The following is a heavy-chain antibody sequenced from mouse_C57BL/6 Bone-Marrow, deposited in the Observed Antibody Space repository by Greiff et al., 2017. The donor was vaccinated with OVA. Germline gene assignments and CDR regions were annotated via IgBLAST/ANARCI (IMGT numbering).Heavy chain of an antibody. V-gene: IGHV1-9*01. CDR2: ILPGSGST. CDR3: GRAQKLITTVVAVDY. Sequence: QVQLQQSGAELMKPGASVKLSCKATGYTFTGYWIEWVKQRPGHGLEWIGEILPGSGSTNYNEKFKGKATFTADTSSNTAYMQLSSLTTEDSAIYYCGRAQKLITTVVAVDYWGQGTTLTVSS. J-gene: IGHJ2*01. D-gene: IGHD1-1*01. CDR1: GYTFTGYW.